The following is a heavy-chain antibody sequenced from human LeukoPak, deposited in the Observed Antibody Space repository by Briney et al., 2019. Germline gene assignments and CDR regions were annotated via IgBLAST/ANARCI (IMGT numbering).Heavy chain of an antibody. V-gene: IGHV4-34*01. Sequence: PSETLSRTCAVYGGSFSGYYWSWIRQPPGKGLEWIGEINHSGSTNYNPSLRSRVTISVDTSKNQFSLKLSSVTAADTAVYYCARGTYYYDSSGYSLDYWGQGTLVTVSS. CDR1: GGSFSGYY. J-gene: IGHJ4*02. D-gene: IGHD3-22*01. CDR3: ARGTYYYDSSGYSLDY. CDR2: INHSGST.